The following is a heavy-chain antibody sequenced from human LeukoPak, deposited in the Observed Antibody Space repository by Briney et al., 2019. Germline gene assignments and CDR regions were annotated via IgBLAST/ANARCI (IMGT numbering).Heavy chain of an antibody. D-gene: IGHD3-9*01. CDR3: ARANYDILTGYSYRYYFDY. CDR1: GGAISSGAHS. J-gene: IGHJ4*02. CDR2: IYSSGNT. V-gene: IGHV4-61*02. Sequence: SETLSLTCTVSGGAISSGAHSWSWIRRPAGKGLEWIGRIYSSGNTNYNPSLKSRLTILVDTSKNQFSLKLTSVTAADTAVYYCARANYDILTGYSYRYYFDYWGQGTLVTVSS.